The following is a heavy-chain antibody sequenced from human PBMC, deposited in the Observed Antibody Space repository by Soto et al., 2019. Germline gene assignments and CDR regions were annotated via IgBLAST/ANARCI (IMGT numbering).Heavy chain of an antibody. V-gene: IGHV3-33*01. CDR1: GFTFSSYG. J-gene: IGHJ4*02. D-gene: IGHD1-1*01. CDR3: ARAERKKNYFDY. Sequence: QVQLVESGGGVVQPGRSLRLSCAASGFTFSSYGMHWVRQAPGKGLEWVAVIWYDGSNKYYADSVKGRFTISRDNSKNTRYLQMNSLRAEDTAVYYCARAERKKNYFDYWGQGTLVTVSS. CDR2: IWYDGSNK.